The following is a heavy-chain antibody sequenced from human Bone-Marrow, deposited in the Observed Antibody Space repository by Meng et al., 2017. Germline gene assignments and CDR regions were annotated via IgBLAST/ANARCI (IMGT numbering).Heavy chain of an antibody. D-gene: IGHD3-10*01. J-gene: IGHJ4*02. CDR1: GGSISSSSYY. V-gene: IGHV4-39*07. CDR3: ASESSGSYFDY. CDR2: IYYSGST. Sequence: ESLKISCTVSGGSISSSSYYWGWIRQPPGKGLEWIGSIYYSGSTYYNPSLKSRVTISVDTSKNQFSLKLSSVTAADTAVYYCASESSGSYFDYWGQGTLVTVSS.